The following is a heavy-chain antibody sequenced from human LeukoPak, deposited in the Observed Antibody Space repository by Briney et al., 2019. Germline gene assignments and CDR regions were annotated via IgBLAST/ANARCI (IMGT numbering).Heavy chain of an antibody. J-gene: IGHJ6*03. CDR3: ARGPNHYYYMDF. CDR1: GYSFTGYY. CDR2: INPDGGVT. Sequence: ASMKVSCKASGYSFTGYYIHWVRQAPGQGLEWMGWINPDGGVTKSAQKFQGRVTMTRDKSINTVYMKLSGLTSDDTALYYCARGPNHYYYMDFWGRGTTVSVSS. D-gene: IGHD2-8*01. V-gene: IGHV1-2*02.